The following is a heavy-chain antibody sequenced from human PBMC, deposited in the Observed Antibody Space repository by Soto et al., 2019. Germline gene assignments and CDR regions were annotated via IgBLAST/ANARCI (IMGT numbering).Heavy chain of an antibody. CDR1: GFTFSSYA. J-gene: IGHJ6*02. Sequence: GGSLRLSCAASGFTFSSYAVSWVRQAPGKGLEWVSAISGSGGSTYYADSVKGRFTISRDNSKNTLYLQMNSLRAEDTAVYYCAKDPYYDFWSGPYGMDVWGQGTTVTVSS. D-gene: IGHD3-3*01. CDR3: AKDPYYDFWSGPYGMDV. CDR2: ISGSGGST. V-gene: IGHV3-23*01.